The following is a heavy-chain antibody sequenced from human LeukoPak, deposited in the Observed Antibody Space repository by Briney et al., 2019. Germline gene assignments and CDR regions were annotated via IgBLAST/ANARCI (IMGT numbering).Heavy chain of an antibody. CDR1: GGSFSGYY. Sequence: PSETLSLTCAVYGGSFSGYYWSWIRQPPGKGLEWIGEINHSGSTNYNPSLKGRVTISVDTSKNQFSLKLSSVTAADTAVYYCARGRIHGDYAFDYWGQGTLVTVSS. D-gene: IGHD4-17*01. CDR2: INHSGST. V-gene: IGHV4-34*01. J-gene: IGHJ4*02. CDR3: ARGRIHGDYAFDY.